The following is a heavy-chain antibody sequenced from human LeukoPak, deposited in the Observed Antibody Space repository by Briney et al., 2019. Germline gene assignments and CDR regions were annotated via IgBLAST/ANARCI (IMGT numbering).Heavy chain of an antibody. J-gene: IGHJ4*02. CDR1: GYTFTSHY. D-gene: IGHD3-10*01. Sequence: ASVKVSCKASGYTFTSHYINWVRQAPGQGLEWMGISNPNSGATDSAQTFKGRLTLTRDTSTSTFYMELSSLRSADTAVYFCSRSEYYGAGSFYYWGQGTLVTVSS. V-gene: IGHV1-46*01. CDR2: SNPNSGAT. CDR3: SRSEYYGAGSFYY.